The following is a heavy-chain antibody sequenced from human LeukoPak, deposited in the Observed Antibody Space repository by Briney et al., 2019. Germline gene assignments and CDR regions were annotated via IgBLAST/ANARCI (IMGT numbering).Heavy chain of an antibody. D-gene: IGHD3-22*01. V-gene: IGHV4-30-2*01. CDR2: IDHSGST. CDR1: GGSISSGGYS. CDR3: ARDRYYYDSSGYLGALYWFDP. J-gene: IGHJ5*02. Sequence: SETLSLTCAVSGGSISSGGYSWSWIRQPPGKGLEWIGYIDHSGSTYYNPSLKSRVTISVDRSKNQFSLKLSSVTAADTAVYYCARDRYYYDSSGYLGALYWFDPWGQGTLVTVSS.